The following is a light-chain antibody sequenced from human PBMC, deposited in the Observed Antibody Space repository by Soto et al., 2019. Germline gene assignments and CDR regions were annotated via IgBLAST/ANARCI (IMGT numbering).Light chain of an antibody. CDR3: MQALQTPT. J-gene: IGKJ4*01. V-gene: IGKV2-28*01. CDR2: LGS. Sequence: DIVMTQSPLSLPVTPGEAASISCRSSQSLLHSNGYNYLDWYLQKPGQSPQLLIYLGSNRASGXPXRFSGSGSGTDFTLKISRVEAEDVGVYYCMQALQTPTFGGGTKVEIK. CDR1: QSLLHSNGYNY.